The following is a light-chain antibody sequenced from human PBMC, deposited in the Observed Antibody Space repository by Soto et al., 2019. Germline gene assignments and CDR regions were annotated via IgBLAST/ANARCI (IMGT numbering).Light chain of an antibody. V-gene: IGKV1-12*01. Sequence: DIQMTQSPSSVSASLGDRVTITCRASQGISSWLAWYQQKPGKAPKLLIYAASSLQSGVPSRFSGSESGTEFTLTITSLQADDFATYYCQQYDKYWTFGQGTKVDI. J-gene: IGKJ1*01. CDR1: QGISSW. CDR2: AAS. CDR3: QQYDKYWT.